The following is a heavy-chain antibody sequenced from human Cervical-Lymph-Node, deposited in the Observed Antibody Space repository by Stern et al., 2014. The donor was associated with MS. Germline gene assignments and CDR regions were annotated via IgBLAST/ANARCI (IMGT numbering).Heavy chain of an antibody. V-gene: IGHV1-2*06. Sequence: VQLVQSGAEVKKPGASVKVSCKASGYRFSTFYLHWLRQAPGQGLQWIGRIDPASAATNSSQTFQGRLTMTRDRSITTAYLELSGLRSDDTAVYYCARIYCSGDECYHSFDTWGQGTLVTVSS. J-gene: IGHJ4*02. D-gene: IGHD3-16*02. CDR1: GYRFSTFY. CDR3: ARIYCSGDECYHSFDT. CDR2: IDPASAAT.